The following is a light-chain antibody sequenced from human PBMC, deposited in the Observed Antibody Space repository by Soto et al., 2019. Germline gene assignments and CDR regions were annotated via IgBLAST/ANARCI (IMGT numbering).Light chain of an antibody. CDR2: AAF. CDR3: QQANSFPLT. V-gene: IGKV1-12*01. J-gene: IGKJ3*01. CDR1: QGISNW. Sequence: DIQMTQSPSSVSASVGARVTITCRASQGISNWLAWYHQKPGKAPKLLIYAAFSLHSGVPSRFSGSASGTDFTLTISSLQPEDFATDYCQQANSFPLTFGPGTKEDIK.